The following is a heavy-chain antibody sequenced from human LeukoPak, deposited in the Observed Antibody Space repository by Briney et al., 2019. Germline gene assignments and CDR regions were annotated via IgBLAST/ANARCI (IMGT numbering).Heavy chain of an antibody. V-gene: IGHV3-74*01. CDR3: ATVFDF. Sequence: GGSLRLSCAASGFTVRGNYMTWVRQAPGKGLEWVSRIDDVGSGTSYADSVKGRFTISRDDAKNTVYLQMNSLRAEDTAVYYCATVFDFWGQGTLVTVSS. CDR2: IDDVGSGT. J-gene: IGHJ5*01. CDR1: GFTVRGNY. D-gene: IGHD2-21*02.